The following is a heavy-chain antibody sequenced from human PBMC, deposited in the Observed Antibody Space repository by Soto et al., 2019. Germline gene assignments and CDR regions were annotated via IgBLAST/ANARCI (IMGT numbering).Heavy chain of an antibody. Sequence: PGGSLRLSCAASGFTFSSYAMSGGRQAPGEGLEWVSAISGSGGSTYYADSVKGRFTISRDNSKNTLYLQMNSLRAEDTAVYYCAKGRDFWSGYFLNYFDYWGQGTLVTVSS. CDR2: ISGSGGST. CDR3: AKGRDFWSGYFLNYFDY. V-gene: IGHV3-23*01. D-gene: IGHD3-3*01. J-gene: IGHJ4*02. CDR1: GFTFSSYA.